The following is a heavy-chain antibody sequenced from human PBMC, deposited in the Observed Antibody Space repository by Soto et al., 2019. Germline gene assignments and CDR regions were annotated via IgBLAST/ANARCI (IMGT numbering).Heavy chain of an antibody. Sequence: SETLSLTCTVSGGSISSYYWSWIRQPAGKGLEWIGRIYTSGSTNYNPSLKSRVTMSVDTSKNQFSLKLSSVTAADTAVYYCARDWPPYSSGWFWFDPWGQGTLVTVSS. CDR3: ARDWPPYSSGWFWFDP. CDR1: GGSISSYY. CDR2: IYTSGST. D-gene: IGHD6-19*01. V-gene: IGHV4-4*07. J-gene: IGHJ5*02.